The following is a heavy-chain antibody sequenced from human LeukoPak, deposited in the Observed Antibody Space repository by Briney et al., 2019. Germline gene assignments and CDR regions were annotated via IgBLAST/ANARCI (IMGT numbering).Heavy chain of an antibody. Sequence: GGSLRLSCAASGFTFRNAWMNWVRQAPGKGLEWVAGISPDGSKKYYVDAVKGRFTISRDNSKNTLYLQMNSLRVEDTAMYYCARDLSYFSFDDWGQGTTVTVSS. D-gene: IGHD2-21*01. CDR2: ISPDGSKK. CDR1: GFTFRNAW. CDR3: ARDLSYFSFDD. V-gene: IGHV3-33*08. J-gene: IGHJ6*02.